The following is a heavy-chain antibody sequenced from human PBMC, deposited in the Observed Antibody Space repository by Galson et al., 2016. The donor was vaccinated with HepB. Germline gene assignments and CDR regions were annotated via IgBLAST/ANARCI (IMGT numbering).Heavy chain of an antibody. V-gene: IGHV3-33*08. Sequence: SLRLSCAASGLTLSSYAVTWVRQAPGKGLEWVAVIWYDGSNKYYADSVKGRFTISRDNSKNTLYLQMNSLRAEDTAVYYCARGSNYFDYYYYGMDVWGQGTTVTVSS. D-gene: IGHD4-11*01. CDR1: GLTLSSYA. CDR2: IWYDGSNK. J-gene: IGHJ6*02. CDR3: ARGSNYFDYYYYGMDV.